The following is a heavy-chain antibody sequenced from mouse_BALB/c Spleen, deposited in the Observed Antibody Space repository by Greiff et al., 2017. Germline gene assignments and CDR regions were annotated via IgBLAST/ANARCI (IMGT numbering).Heavy chain of an antibody. CDR2: ISCGGSYT. CDR3: ARTKDDDAWFAY. J-gene: IGHJ3*01. V-gene: IGHV5-6*01. D-gene: IGHD2-4*01. Sequence: EVKLVESGGDLVKPGGSLKLSCAASGFTFSSYGMSWVRQTPDKRLEWVATISCGGSYTYYPDSVKGRFTISRDNAKNTLYLQMSSLKSEDTAMYYCARTKDDDAWFAYWGQGTLVTVSA. CDR1: GFTFSSYG.